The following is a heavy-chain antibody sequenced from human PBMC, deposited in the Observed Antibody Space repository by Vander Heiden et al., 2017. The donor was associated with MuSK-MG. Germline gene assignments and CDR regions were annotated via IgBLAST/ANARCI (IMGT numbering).Heavy chain of an antibody. CDR2: IDWDDGK. CDR3: ARLAYSNTWHFDY. D-gene: IGHD6-13*01. J-gene: IGHJ4*02. CDR1: GFSLSTGGMR. Sequence: QVTLKESGPALVKPTQTLTLTCTFSGFSLSTGGMRVSWIRQPPGKALEWLARIDWDDGKFYSTSLRTRLIISKDTSKNQVVLTMTNMDPVDTATYYCARLAYSNTWHFDYWVQGTLVTVSS. V-gene: IGHV2-70*04.